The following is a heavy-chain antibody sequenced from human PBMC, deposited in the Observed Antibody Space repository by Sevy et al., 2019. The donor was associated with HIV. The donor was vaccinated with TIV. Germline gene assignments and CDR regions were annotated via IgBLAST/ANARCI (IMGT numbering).Heavy chain of an antibody. CDR2: IIPILGIA. CDR1: GGTFSSYA. Sequence: SVKVSCKASGGTFSSYAISWVRQAPGQGLEWMGGIIPILGIANYAQKFQGRVTITADKSTSTAYMELSSLRSEDTAVYYCARDGEYSSSPHAFDIWGQGTMVTVSS. CDR3: ARDGEYSSSPHAFDI. J-gene: IGHJ3*02. V-gene: IGHV1-69*10. D-gene: IGHD6-6*01.